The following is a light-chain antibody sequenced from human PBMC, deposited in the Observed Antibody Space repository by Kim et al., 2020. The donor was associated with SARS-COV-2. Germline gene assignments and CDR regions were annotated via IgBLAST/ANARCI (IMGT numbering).Light chain of an antibody. Sequence: QSALTQPASVSGSPGQTITISCTGTSSDVGGYNYVSWYQQHPGKAPKLMIYDVSNRPSGVSNRFSASKSGNTAALSISGLQAEDEDDYYCSSYTSNSNLAIGGGTQLTVL. CDR3: SSYTSNSNLA. J-gene: IGLJ2*01. CDR1: SSDVGGYNY. V-gene: IGLV2-14*03. CDR2: DVS.